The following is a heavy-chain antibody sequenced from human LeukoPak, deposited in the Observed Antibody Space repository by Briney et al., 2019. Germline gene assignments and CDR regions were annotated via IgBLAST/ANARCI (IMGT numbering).Heavy chain of an antibody. CDR2: ISGSGGST. D-gene: IGHD6-19*01. CDR1: GFTFSSYA. V-gene: IGHV3-23*01. CDR3: AKASGIAVEYYYYGMDV. J-gene: IGHJ6*02. Sequence: GGSLRLSCAASGFTFSSYAMSWVRQAPGKGLEWVSAISGSGGSTYCADSVKGRFTISRDNSKNTLYLQMNSLRAEDTAVYYCAKASGIAVEYYYYGMDVWGQGTTVTVSS.